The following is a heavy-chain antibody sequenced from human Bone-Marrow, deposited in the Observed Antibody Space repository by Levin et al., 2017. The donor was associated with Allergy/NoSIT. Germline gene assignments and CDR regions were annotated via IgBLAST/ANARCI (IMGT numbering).Heavy chain of an antibody. CDR1: GYSLAEFS. V-gene: IGHV1-24*01. CDR2: FDPADGET. Sequence: PMASVKVSCKVSGYSLAEFSLHWVRQAPGRGLEWMGGFDPADGETMYAEKFQGRFTMTEDTSTETGYMEMSSLRHEDTAVYYCARGSISGHWFESWGQGTLVIVSS. J-gene: IGHJ5*01. D-gene: IGHD3-3*02. CDR3: ARGSISGHWFES.